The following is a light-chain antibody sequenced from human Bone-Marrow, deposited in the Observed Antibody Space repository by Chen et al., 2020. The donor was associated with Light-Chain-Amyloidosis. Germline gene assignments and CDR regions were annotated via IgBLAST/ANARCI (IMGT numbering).Light chain of an antibody. J-gene: IGLJ3*02. V-gene: IGLV3-1*01. CDR3: QAWDSSSWV. Sequence: SYEMAQPPSVSVSPGQTATFTCSGEKLGGKYVSWYQQKSGQSPVLVVSQSTKRPAGIPERLSGSISGNTATLTIRGSQPVDEGDYYCQAWDSSSWVFGGGTKLTVL. CDR1: KLGGKY. CDR2: QST.